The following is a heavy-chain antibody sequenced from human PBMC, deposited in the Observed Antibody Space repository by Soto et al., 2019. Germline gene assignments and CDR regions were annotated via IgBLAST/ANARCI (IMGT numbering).Heavy chain of an antibody. D-gene: IGHD2-21*01. CDR3: ARVRLHCGGDCYFDASDI. Sequence: GASVKVSCKASGYTFTSYGISWVRQAPGQGLEWMGWISAYNGNTNYAQKLQGRVTMTTDTSTSTANMELRSLKSENTAVYYSARVRLHCGGDCYFDASDIWGQGTMVTVSS. J-gene: IGHJ3*02. CDR2: ISAYNGNT. CDR1: GYTFTSYG. V-gene: IGHV1-18*01.